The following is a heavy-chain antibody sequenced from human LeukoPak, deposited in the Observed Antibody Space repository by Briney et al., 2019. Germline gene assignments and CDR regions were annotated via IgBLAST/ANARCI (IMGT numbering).Heavy chain of an antibody. J-gene: IGHJ6*03. Sequence: GESLKISCKGSGYSFTSHWIGWVRQMPGKGLEWMGIIYPGDSDTRYSPSFQGQVTISADKSISTAYLQWSSLKASDTAMYYCARHRYGSGSYFQGYYYYMDVWGKGTTVTVSS. D-gene: IGHD3-10*01. CDR2: IYPGDSDT. V-gene: IGHV5-51*01. CDR1: GYSFTSHW. CDR3: ARHRYGSGSYFQGYYYYMDV.